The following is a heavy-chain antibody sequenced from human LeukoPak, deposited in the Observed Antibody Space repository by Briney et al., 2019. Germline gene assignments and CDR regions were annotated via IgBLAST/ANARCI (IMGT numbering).Heavy chain of an antibody. CDR2: IYYSGST. CDR1: GGSISSSSYY. V-gene: IGHV4-39*02. J-gene: IGHJ5*02. Sequence: SETLSLTCTVSGGSISSSSYYWGWIRQPPGKGLEWIGSIYYSGSTYYNPSLKSRVTISVDTSKNQFSLKLSSVTAADTAVYYCARDLGDSSGYLWGQGTLVTVSS. CDR3: ARDLGDSSGYL. D-gene: IGHD3-22*01.